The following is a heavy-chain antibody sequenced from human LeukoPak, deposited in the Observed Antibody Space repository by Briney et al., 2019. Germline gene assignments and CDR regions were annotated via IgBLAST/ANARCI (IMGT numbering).Heavy chain of an antibody. CDR3: AKDLISYYDSSGLHT. CDR1: GFTFSSYA. Sequence: GGSLRLSCAASGFTFSSYAMNWVRQAPGKGLEWVSAISGSGGSTYYADSVKGRFTISRDNSKNTLYLQMNSLRAEDTAVYYCAKDLISYYDSSGLHTWGQGTLVTVSS. CDR2: ISGSGGST. D-gene: IGHD3-22*01. J-gene: IGHJ5*02. V-gene: IGHV3-23*01.